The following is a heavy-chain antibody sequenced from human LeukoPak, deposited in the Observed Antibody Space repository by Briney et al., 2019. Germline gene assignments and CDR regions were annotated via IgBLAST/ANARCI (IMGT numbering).Heavy chain of an antibody. J-gene: IGHJ4*02. V-gene: IGHV3-9*01. CDR1: GFTFDDYA. Sequence: PGRSLRLSCAASGFTFDDYAMHWVRQAPGKGLEWVSGISWNSGSIGYADSVKGRFTISRDNAKNSLYLQMNSLRAEDTALYYCAKGAAAGTGRLCYSDYWGQGTLVTVSS. CDR3: AKGAAAGTGRLCYSDY. D-gene: IGHD6-13*01. CDR2: ISWNSGSI.